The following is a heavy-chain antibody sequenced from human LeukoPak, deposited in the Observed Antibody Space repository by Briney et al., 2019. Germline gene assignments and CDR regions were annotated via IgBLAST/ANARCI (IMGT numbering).Heavy chain of an antibody. CDR3: ARGPYDFWSGYYGDYGDV. D-gene: IGHD3-3*01. Sequence: ASVKVSCKASGYTFTSYGIGWVRQAPGQGLEWMGWISAYNGNTNYAQKLQGRVTMTTDTSTSTAYMELRSLRSDDTAVYYCARGPYDFWSGYYGDYGDVWGKGPRSPSPQ. J-gene: IGHJ6*01. V-gene: IGHV1-18*01. CDR1: GYTFTSYG. CDR2: ISAYNGNT.